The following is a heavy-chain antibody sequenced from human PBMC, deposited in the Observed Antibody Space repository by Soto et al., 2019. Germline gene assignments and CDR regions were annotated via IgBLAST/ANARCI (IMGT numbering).Heavy chain of an antibody. Sequence: EVQLVESGGGLVKPGGSLRLSCAASGFTFSSYSMNWVRQAPGKGLEWVSSISSSSSYIYYADSVKGRFTISRDNAKNSLDLQMNSPEAGGPGVDFWWGLAAYGCKGFYCYWGQGTLVTVSS. CDR1: GFTFSSYS. D-gene: IGHD3-10*01. CDR2: ISSSSSYI. V-gene: IGHV3-21*01. CDR3: WGLAAYGCKGFYCY. J-gene: IGHJ4*02.